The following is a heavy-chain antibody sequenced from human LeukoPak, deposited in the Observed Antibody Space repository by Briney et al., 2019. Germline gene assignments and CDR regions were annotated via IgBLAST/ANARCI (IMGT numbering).Heavy chain of an antibody. J-gene: IGHJ4*02. V-gene: IGHV4-30-4*01. CDR3: AREGVIRGGFDY. Sequence: SQTLSLTCTVSGGSISSGDYYWSWLRQPPGKGLEWIGYIYYSGSAYYNPSLKSRVTISVDTSKNQFSLKLSSVTAADTAVYYCAREGVIRGGFDYWGQGTLVTVSS. D-gene: IGHD3-10*01. CDR2: IYYSGSA. CDR1: GGSISSGDYY.